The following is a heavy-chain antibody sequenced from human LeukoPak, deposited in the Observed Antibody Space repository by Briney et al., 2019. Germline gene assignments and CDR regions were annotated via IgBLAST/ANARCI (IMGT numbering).Heavy chain of an antibody. CDR2: INGSGGST. D-gene: IGHD2-2*01. CDR3: AKSDCSSTSCSYYYYYGMDV. J-gene: IGHJ6*04. V-gene: IGHV3-23*01. CDR1: GFPLSNYS. Sequence: GSLRPSCAAPGFPLSNYSLIWVRPAPGKGLAWVSAINGSGGSTYYADSVKGRFTISRDNSKNTLYLQMNSLRAEDTAVYYCAKSDCSSTSCSYYYYYGMDVWGKGTTVTVSS.